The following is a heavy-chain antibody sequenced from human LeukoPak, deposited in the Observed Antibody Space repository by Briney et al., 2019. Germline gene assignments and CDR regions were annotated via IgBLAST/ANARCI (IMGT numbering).Heavy chain of an antibody. D-gene: IGHD3-9*01. J-gene: IGHJ4*02. CDR2: IYYSGST. CDR1: GGSISSYY. V-gene: IGHV4-59*01. Sequence: SETLSLTCTVSGGSISSYYWSWIRQPPGKGLEWIGYIYYSGSTNYNPSLKSRVTISVDTSKNQFSLKLSSVTAADTAMYYCARGASGYDILTGYQLDYWGQGTLVTVSS. CDR3: ARGASGYDILTGYQLDY.